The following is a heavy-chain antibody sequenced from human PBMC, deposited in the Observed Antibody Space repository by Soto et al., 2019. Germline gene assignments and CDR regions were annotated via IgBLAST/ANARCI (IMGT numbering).Heavy chain of an antibody. CDR1: GFTFSSYG. Sequence: QVQLVESGGGVVQPGRSLRLSCAASGFTFSSYGMHWVREATGKGLEWVAVISYDGSNKYYADSVKGRFTISRDNSKNTLYLQMNSLRAEDTAVYYCVKGSRIEVATPPYDYWGQSSLVTVS. D-gene: IGHD2-21*02. V-gene: IGHV3-30*18. J-gene: IGHJ4*02. CDR2: ISYDGSNK. CDR3: VKGSRIEVATPPYDY.